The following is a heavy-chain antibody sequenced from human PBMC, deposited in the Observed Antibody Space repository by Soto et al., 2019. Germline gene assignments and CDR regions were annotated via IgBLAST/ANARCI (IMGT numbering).Heavy chain of an antibody. CDR3: AKDQTLPNWNYSLRDF. CDR1: GNIFAKYW. V-gene: IGHV5-51*01. Sequence: SLTASCKISGNIFAKYWIAWVRRTRGKGLEWIGIIDPADSDDRYSPSFQGRFTISRDNSKNTLYLQMNSLRPEDTAVYYCAKDQTLPNWNYSLRDFCGQGALGTVSA. CDR2: IDPADSDD. J-gene: IGHJ4*02. D-gene: IGHD1-7*01.